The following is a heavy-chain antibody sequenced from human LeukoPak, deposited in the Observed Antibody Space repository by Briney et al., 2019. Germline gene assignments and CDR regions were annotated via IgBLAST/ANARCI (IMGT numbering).Heavy chain of an antibody. D-gene: IGHD3-3*01. Sequence: PGGSLRLSCAASGFTFSSYSMNWVRQAPGKGLEWVSSISSSSTYIYYVDSVKGRFTISRDDARNSLYLQMNSLRAEDTAVYYCARDWSGDDYWGQGTLVTVSS. J-gene: IGHJ4*02. V-gene: IGHV3-21*01. CDR2: ISSSSTYI. CDR1: GFTFSSYS. CDR3: ARDWSGDDY.